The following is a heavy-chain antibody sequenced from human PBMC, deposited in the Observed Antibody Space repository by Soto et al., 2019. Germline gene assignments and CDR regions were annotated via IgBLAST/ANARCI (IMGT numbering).Heavy chain of an antibody. J-gene: IGHJ6*02. V-gene: IGHV1-69*02. CDR2: IIPILGIA. CDR3: ARAWPVYGDYYYGMDV. CDR1: GGTFSSYT. Sequence: SVKVSCKASGGTFSSYTISWVRQAPGQGLEWMGRIIPILGIANYAQKFQGRVTITADKSTSTAYMELSSLRSEDTAVYYCARAWPVYGDYYYGMDVWGQGTTVTSP. D-gene: IGHD4-17*01.